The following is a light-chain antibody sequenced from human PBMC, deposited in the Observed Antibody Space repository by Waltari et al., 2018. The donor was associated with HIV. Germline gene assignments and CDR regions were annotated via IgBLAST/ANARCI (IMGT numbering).Light chain of an antibody. CDR2: DDN. CDR1: SSNIATHF. Sequence: QSVLTQPPSISAAPGQRVTISCSGGSSNIATHFVSWYQHLSGTSPKLLIYDDNKRAPGIPNRSSGSKSGMSATLNIIGLQTDDEADYYCGTWDSRLSGGVFGGGTTLTVL. J-gene: IGLJ2*01. V-gene: IGLV1-51*01. CDR3: GTWDSRLSGGV.